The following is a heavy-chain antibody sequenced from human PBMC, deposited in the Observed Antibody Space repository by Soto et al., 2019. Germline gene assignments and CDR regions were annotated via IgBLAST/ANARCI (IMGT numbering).Heavy chain of an antibody. V-gene: IGHV3-7*01. CDR3: ARDTVVPAAFYYYYYGMDV. CDR2: IKQDGSEK. Sequence: GGSLRLSCAASGFTFSSYWMSWVRQAPGKGLEWVANIKQDGSEKYYVDSVKGRFSISRDNAKNSLYLQMNSLRAEDTAVYYCARDTVVPAAFYYYYYGMDVWGQGTTVTVSS. D-gene: IGHD2-2*01. CDR1: GFTFSSYW. J-gene: IGHJ6*02.